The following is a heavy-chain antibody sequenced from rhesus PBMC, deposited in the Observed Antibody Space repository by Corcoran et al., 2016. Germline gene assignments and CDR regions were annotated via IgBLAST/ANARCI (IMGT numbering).Heavy chain of an antibody. CDR2: INGNSGST. Sequence: QVQLQESGPGLVKPSEPLSLTCTVSGASIRSNWWSWIRQPPGKGLEWIGEINGNSGSTNYNPSLKSRVTMSKDASKNQFSLRLSSVTAADTAVYYCAIEKNRNLGSWGQGVLVTVSS. J-gene: IGHJ4*01. CDR3: AIEKNRNLGS. V-gene: IGHV4-80*01. D-gene: IGHD5-24*01. CDR1: GASIRSNW.